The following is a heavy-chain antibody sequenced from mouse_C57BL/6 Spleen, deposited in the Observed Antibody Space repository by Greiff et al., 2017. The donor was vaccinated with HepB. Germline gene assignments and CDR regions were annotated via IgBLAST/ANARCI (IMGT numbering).Heavy chain of an antibody. V-gene: IGHV2-9*01. CDR2: IWGGGST. D-gene: IGHD1-1*01. CDR3: AKRRGPYYYGSSYDYYAMDY. Sequence: VQVVESGPGLVAPSQSLSITCTVSGFSLTSYGVDWVRQPPGKGLEWLGVIWGGGSTNYNSALMSRLSISKDNSKSQVFLKMNSLQTDDTAMYYCAKRRGPYYYGSSYDYYAMDYWGQGTSVTVSS. J-gene: IGHJ4*01. CDR1: GFSLTSYG.